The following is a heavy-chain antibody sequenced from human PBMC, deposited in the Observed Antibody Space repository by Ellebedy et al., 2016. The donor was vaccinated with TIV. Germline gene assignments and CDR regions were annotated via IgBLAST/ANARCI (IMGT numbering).Heavy chain of an antibody. V-gene: IGHV4-39*02. J-gene: IGHJ5*02. CDR2: FHYDGST. CDR1: GDSITSSGFY. D-gene: IGHD3/OR15-3a*01. CDR3: ATSRGHDFWTGFYGPSWFDP. Sequence: MPSETLSLTCSVSGDSITSSGFYWGWIRQPPGKGLEWIASFHYDGSTYYNPSLKSRVSKSIDTSKNRFSLRLTSVTAADTAVYYCATSRGHDFWTGFYGPSWFDPWGQGSLVTVSS.